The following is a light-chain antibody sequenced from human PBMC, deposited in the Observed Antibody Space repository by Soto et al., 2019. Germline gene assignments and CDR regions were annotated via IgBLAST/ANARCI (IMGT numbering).Light chain of an antibody. V-gene: IGLV1-40*01. Sequence: QSVLTQPPSVSGAPGQRVTISCTGSSSNIGAGYEVHWYQQLPGTAPKLLIYGDRYRPSGVPDRFSGSKSGTSVSLAITGLQAEDEDDYHCQSYDSSLSGMVFGGGTKLTVL. J-gene: IGLJ3*02. CDR2: GDR. CDR3: QSYDSSLSGMV. CDR1: SSNIGAGYE.